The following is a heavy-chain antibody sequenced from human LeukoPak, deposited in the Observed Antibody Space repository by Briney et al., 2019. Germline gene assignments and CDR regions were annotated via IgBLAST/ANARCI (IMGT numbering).Heavy chain of an antibody. V-gene: IGHV3-7*04. Sequence: GGSLRLSCAASGFTFSSTWMSWVRQAPGKGLEWVANIKQDGSDKYYVDSVKGRFTISRDNAKNSLFLQMNSLRAEDTAVYYFVKGGTNFDYWGQGTLVTVSS. D-gene: IGHD2-15*01. CDR1: GFTFSSTW. CDR2: IKQDGSDK. J-gene: IGHJ4*02. CDR3: VKGGTNFDY.